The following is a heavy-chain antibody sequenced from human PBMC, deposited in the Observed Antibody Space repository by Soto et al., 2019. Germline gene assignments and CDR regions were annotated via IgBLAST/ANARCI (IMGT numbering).Heavy chain of an antibody. D-gene: IGHD3-10*01. Sequence: PSETLSLTCTVSGDPITIYFWTWLRQPAGKGLEWIGHVFPGGPTSHNSSLKSRVSMSVDTSKNQFSLTLTSVTAADTAVYYCARTLSGFTYGSRQFYFDYWGQGTLVTVSS. V-gene: IGHV4-4*07. CDR3: ARTLSGFTYGSRQFYFDY. CDR2: VFPGGPT. J-gene: IGHJ4*02. CDR1: GDPITIYF.